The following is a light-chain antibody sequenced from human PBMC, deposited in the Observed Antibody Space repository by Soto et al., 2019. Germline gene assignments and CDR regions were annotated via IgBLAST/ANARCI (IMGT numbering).Light chain of an antibody. CDR1: TSNIGAGYD. J-gene: IGLJ2*01. CDR3: QSYDISVTGPL. CDR2: DNN. V-gene: IGLV1-40*01. Sequence: QSVLTQPPSVSGAPGQRVTISCTGTTSNIGAGYDVYWYQHPPGAAPKLLIYDNNNRPSGVPDRFSGSKSGTSASLAITGLQAEDEADYYCQSYDISVTGPLFGGGTKLTV.